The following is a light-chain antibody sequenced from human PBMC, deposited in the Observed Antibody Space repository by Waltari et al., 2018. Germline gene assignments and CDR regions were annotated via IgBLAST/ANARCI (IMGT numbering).Light chain of an antibody. J-gene: IGLJ3*02. CDR2: KGI. V-gene: IGLV8-61*01. Sequence: QPVVTQEPSLSVSPGGTVPLPCAFSSGSVSRTSYPTWYQQTPGQPPRTLVYKGISRSSGVPDRFSGSILGNTAALTITGAQADDESDYYCSMYMGSGVWVFGGGTKLTVL. CDR3: SMYMGSGVWV. CDR1: SGSVSRTSY.